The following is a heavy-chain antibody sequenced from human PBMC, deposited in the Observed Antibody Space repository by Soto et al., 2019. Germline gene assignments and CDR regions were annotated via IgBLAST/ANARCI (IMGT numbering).Heavy chain of an antibody. CDR1: GYTFNRHG. V-gene: IGHV1-18*04. Sequence: QVHLVQSGGEVKKPGASVKVSCKDSGYTFNRHGITWVRQAPGQGLEWMGWISGYNGDINYEQKFQGRVTLSSDTLTSTVDLELKSLRFDDTAVYYCARVRIVGAREIDFWGQGTLVTVSS. CDR3: ARVRIVGAREIDF. D-gene: IGHD1-26*01. CDR2: ISGYNGDI. J-gene: IGHJ4*02.